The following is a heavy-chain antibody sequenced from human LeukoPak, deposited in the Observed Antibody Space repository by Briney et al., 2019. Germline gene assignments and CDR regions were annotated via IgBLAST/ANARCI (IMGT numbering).Heavy chain of an antibody. J-gene: IGHJ6*02. CDR3: AKYSSSSNYYYGMDV. CDR2: ISNDGRND. D-gene: IGHD6-13*01. CDR1: GFTFSLYA. Sequence: GRSLTLSCSASGFTFSLYAMNWVRQAPGKGLEWVAFISNDGRNDHYADSVKGRLTISRDNAKNTVYMQMNSLRAEDTAVYYCAKYSSSSNYYYGMDVWGQGTTVTGSS. V-gene: IGHV3-30*18.